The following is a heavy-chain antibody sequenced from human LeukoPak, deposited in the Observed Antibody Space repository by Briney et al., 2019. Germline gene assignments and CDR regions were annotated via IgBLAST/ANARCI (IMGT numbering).Heavy chain of an antibody. Sequence: SVKVSCKASGGTFSSYAISWVRQAPGQGLEWMGGIIPIFGTANYAQKFQGRVTITTDESTSTAYMELSSLRSEDTAVYYCAGYYYDSSGYYQTDQLAYNWFDPGGQGTLVTVSS. D-gene: IGHD3-22*01. CDR2: IIPIFGTA. CDR3: AGYYYDSSGYYQTDQLAYNWFDP. CDR1: GGTFSSYA. J-gene: IGHJ5*02. V-gene: IGHV1-69*05.